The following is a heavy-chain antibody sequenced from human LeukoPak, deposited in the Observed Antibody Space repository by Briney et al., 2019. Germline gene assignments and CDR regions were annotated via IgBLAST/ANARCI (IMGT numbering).Heavy chain of an antibody. CDR3: ARPGEGDNWNPWVV. CDR2: ISNSRTTT. D-gene: IGHD1-20*01. J-gene: IGHJ4*02. V-gene: IGHV3-48*01. CDR1: GFTFSSYN. Sequence: PGGSLRLSCAASGFTFSSYNMNWVRQAPGKGLEWISYISNSRTTTYYADSVKGRFTISRDNAKSSLYLQMNSLRAEDTAVYYCARPGEGDNWNPWVVWGQGTLVTVSS.